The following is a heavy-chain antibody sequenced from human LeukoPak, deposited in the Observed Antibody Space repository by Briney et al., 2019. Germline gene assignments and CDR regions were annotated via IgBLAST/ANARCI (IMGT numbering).Heavy chain of an antibody. D-gene: IGHD5-18*01. CDR1: GFTFGDYA. CDR3: TRDGEPPAMVLYYFDY. J-gene: IGHJ4*02. V-gene: IGHV3-49*03. Sequence: QTGGSLRLSCTASGFTFGDYAMSWFRQAPGKGLERVGFIRSKAYGGTTEYAASVKGRFTISRDDSKSIAHLQMNSLKTEDTAVYYCTRDGEPPAMVLYYFDYWGQGTLVTVSS. CDR2: IRSKAYGGTT.